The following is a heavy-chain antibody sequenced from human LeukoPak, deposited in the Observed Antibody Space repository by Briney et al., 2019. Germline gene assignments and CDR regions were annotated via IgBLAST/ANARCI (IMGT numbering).Heavy chain of an antibody. Sequence: ASVKVSCKASGYTFAGYYMHWVRQAPGQGLEWMGWINPNSGGTNYAQKFQGRVTMTRDTSISTAYMELGRLRSDDTAVYYCARGGGYSSNWFDPWGQGTLVTVSS. CDR1: GYTFAGYY. J-gene: IGHJ5*02. CDR3: ARGGGYSSNWFDP. V-gene: IGHV1-2*02. D-gene: IGHD5-18*01. CDR2: INPNSGGT.